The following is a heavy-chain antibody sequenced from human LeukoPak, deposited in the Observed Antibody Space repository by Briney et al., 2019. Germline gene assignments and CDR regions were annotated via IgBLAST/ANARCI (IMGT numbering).Heavy chain of an antibody. CDR1: GYTFTVYY. D-gene: IGHD1-26*01. CDR3: ASTSASGSYGY. CDR2: INPNSGGT. Sequence: ASVTVSCKSSGYTFTVYYMHWVRQAPGQGLEWMGWINPNSGGTNYAQKFQGRVTMTRDTSISTAYMELSRLRSDDTAVYYCASTSASGSYGYWGQGTLVTVSS. V-gene: IGHV1-2*02. J-gene: IGHJ4*02.